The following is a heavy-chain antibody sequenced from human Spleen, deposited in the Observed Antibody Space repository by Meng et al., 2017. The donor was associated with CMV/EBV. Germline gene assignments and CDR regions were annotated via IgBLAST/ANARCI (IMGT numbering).Heavy chain of an antibody. Sequence: YNFTRYDINWVRQATGQGLEWMGWMNPNSGSTGYAQKFQGRLTISGDTSIRTAYMELRSLRSEDTAVYYCAIGYCSTTSCAGGLDYWGQGTLVTVSS. V-gene: IGHV1-8*03. CDR2: MNPNSGST. D-gene: IGHD2-2*01. J-gene: IGHJ4*02. CDR3: AIGYCSTTSCAGGLDY. CDR1: YNFTRYD.